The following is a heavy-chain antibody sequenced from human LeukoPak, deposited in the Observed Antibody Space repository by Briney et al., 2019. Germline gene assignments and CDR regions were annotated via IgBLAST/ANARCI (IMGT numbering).Heavy chain of an antibody. V-gene: IGHV4-39*07. D-gene: IGHD1-26*01. CDR3: ARGWELLSYPFDY. J-gene: IGHJ4*02. Sequence: SETLSLTCTVSGGSISSSSYYWGWIRQPPGKGLEWIGSIYYSGSTYYNPSLKSRVTISVDTSKNQFSLKLSSVTAADTAVYYCARGWELLSYPFDYWGQGTLVTVSS. CDR1: GGSISSSSYY. CDR2: IYYSGST.